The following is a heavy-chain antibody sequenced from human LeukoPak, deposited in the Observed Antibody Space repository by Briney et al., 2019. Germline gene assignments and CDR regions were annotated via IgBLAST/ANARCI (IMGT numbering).Heavy chain of an antibody. V-gene: IGHV3-23*01. CDR3: ARAPRFFSVDY. CDR1: GFTFNNYA. CDR2: ISSNGGST. J-gene: IGHJ4*02. D-gene: IGHD3-3*01. Sequence: GGSLRLSCAASGFTFNNYAMSWVRQAPGKGLEWLSTISSNGGSTYYADSVKGRFTISRDNSKNSLYLQMNSLRAEDTAVYYCARAPRFFSVDYWGQGTLVTVSS.